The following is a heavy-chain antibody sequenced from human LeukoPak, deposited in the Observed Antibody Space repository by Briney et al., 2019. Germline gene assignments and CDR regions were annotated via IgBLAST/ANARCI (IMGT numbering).Heavy chain of an antibody. V-gene: IGHV1-2*02. CDR2: INPNSGGT. J-gene: IGHJ3*02. Sequence: ASVTVSCKASGYTFTGYYMHWVRQAPGQGLEWMGWINPNSGGTNYAQKFQGRVTITRNTSISTAYMELSSLRSEDTAVYYCARGLAIFGVVRAFDIWGQGTMVTVSS. CDR3: ARGLAIFGVVRAFDI. CDR1: GYTFTGYY. D-gene: IGHD3-3*01.